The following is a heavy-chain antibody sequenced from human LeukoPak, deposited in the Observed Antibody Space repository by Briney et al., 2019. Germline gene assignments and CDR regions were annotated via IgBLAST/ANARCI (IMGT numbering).Heavy chain of an antibody. D-gene: IGHD5-18*01. CDR1: GFTFRNYV. Sequence: PGGSLGLSCAASGFTFRNYVIHWVRQAPGKGLEWVALISYDGSSEYYAGSVKGRFTISRDNSKITVYLQMNSLRAEDTAVYYCAKGIQDVYYYGMDVWGQGTTVTVSS. CDR3: AKGIQDVYYYGMDV. J-gene: IGHJ6*02. V-gene: IGHV3-30*18. CDR2: ISYDGSSE.